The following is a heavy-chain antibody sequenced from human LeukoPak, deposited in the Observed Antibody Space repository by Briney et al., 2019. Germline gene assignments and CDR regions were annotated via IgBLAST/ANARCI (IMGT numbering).Heavy chain of an antibody. J-gene: IGHJ4*02. CDR3: ARERLLWFGELFKYFDY. D-gene: IGHD3-10*01. CDR2: ISSSGSTI. Sequence: PGGSLRLSCAASGFTFSSYEMNWVRQAPGKGLEWVSYISSSGSTIYYADSVKGRFTISRDNAKNSLYLQMNSLRAEDTAVYYCARERLLWFGELFKYFDYWGQGTLVTVSS. V-gene: IGHV3-48*03. CDR1: GFTFSSYE.